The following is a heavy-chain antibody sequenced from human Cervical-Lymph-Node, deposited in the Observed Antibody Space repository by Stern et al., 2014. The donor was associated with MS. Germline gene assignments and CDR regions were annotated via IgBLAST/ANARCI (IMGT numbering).Heavy chain of an antibody. D-gene: IGHD2-2*01. V-gene: IGHV3-33*01. Sequence: QLVQSGGGAVQPGRSLRLSCAASGFSFNNYAMHWVRQAPGQGLEWVAVIWFDGTYKYYGDSVKGRFTISRDNSKNTLFLQMDSLRAEDTAVYYCARDVVFVVVPTAFSFQKPKLLPPHYGMDVWGHGTAVSVSS. J-gene: IGHJ6*02. CDR2: IWFDGTYK. CDR1: GFSFNNYA. CDR3: ARDVVFVVVPTAFSFQKPKLLPPHYGMDV.